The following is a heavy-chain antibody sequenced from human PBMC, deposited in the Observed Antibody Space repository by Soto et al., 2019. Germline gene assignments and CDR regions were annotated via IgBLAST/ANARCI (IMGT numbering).Heavy chain of an antibody. D-gene: IGHD6-6*01. J-gene: IGHJ4*02. Sequence: GGSLRLSCAASGFTFSSYGMSWVRQAPGKGLEWVAVISYDGSNKYYADSVKGRFTISRDNSKNTLYLQMNSLRAEDTAVYYCAKDRGSSKEFDYWGQGTLVTVSS. CDR2: ISYDGSNK. CDR1: GFTFSSYG. CDR3: AKDRGSSKEFDY. V-gene: IGHV3-30*18.